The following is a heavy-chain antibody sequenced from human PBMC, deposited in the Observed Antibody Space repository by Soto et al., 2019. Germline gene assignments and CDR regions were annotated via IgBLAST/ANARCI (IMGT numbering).Heavy chain of an antibody. V-gene: IGHV3-7*03. CDR1: GFTFRSSR. Sequence: EVQLVESGGGLVQPGGSLSLSCEASGFTFRSSRMSWVRQAPGKGLEWVSYIKPDGSETYYVDSVRGRFTISRDNAKNSLYLQMNSLRTEDPVLYYCARDPSFGAFDIWGQGTMVTVSA. D-gene: IGHD3-10*01. CDR3: ARDPSFGAFDI. CDR2: IKPDGSET. J-gene: IGHJ3*02.